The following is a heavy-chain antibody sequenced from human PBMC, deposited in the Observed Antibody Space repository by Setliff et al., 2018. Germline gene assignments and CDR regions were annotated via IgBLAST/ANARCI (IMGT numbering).Heavy chain of an antibody. CDR3: ARNWHWGFDP. CDR2: IYLGGSP. CDR1: GDSIDTDIW. Sequence: PSETLSLTCTVSGDSIDTDIWWSWVRQSPGKGLEWIGEIYLGGSPTYNPPLKSRVTISIYKSKNQLSLDLTSVTAADTAVYYCARNWHWGFDPWGQGTRVTVSS. V-gene: IGHV4-4*02. D-gene: IGHD1-7*01. J-gene: IGHJ5*02.